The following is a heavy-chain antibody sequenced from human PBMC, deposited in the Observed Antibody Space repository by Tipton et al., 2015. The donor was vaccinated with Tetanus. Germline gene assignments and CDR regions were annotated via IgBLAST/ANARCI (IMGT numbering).Heavy chain of an antibody. CDR3: ARSYEYAFDI. D-gene: IGHD3-3*01. V-gene: IGHV4-59*12. CDR1: GGSISSYY. CDR2: IYYSGST. J-gene: IGHJ3*02. Sequence: TLSLTCTVSGGSISSYYWSWIRQPPGKGLEWIGYIYYSGSTNYNPSLKSRVTISVDTSKNQFSLKLSSVTAADTAVCYCARSYEYAFDIWGQGTMVTVSS.